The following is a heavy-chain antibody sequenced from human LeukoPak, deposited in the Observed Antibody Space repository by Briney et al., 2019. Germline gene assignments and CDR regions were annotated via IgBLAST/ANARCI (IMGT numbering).Heavy chain of an antibody. CDR2: IYNSGST. D-gene: IGHD3-16*01. CDR3: ARENDYVKAY. J-gene: IGHJ4*02. Sequence: KSSETLSLTCTVSGGSISSYYWSWIRQPAGRGLEWIGRIYNSGSTNYNPSLRSRVTMSLDTSKNRFSLKLSSVTAADTAVYYCARENDYVKAYWGQGTLVTVSS. CDR1: GGSISSYY. V-gene: IGHV4-4*07.